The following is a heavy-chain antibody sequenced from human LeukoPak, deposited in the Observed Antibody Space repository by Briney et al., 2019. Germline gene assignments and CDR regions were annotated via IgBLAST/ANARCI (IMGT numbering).Heavy chain of an antibody. CDR3: ATENDFWSGYPLV. CDR2: ISGSGGST. D-gene: IGHD3-3*01. J-gene: IGHJ4*02. V-gene: IGHV3-23*01. Sequence: GGSLRLSCAASGFTFSSYAMSWVRQAPGKGLEWVSAISGSGGSTYYADSVKGRFTISRDNSKHTLYLQMNSLRAEDTAVYYCATENDFWSGYPLVWGQGTLVTVSS. CDR1: GFTFSSYA.